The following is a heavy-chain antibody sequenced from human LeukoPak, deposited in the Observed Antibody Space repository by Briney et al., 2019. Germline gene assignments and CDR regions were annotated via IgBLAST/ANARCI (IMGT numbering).Heavy chain of an antibody. Sequence: AGGSLRLSCAASGFTFSSYSMNWVRQAPGKGLEWVSSIRSGSSYTYYGDSVKGRFTISRDNTKKSLYLQMNSLRAEDTAVYYCARDDQGSSWYLGHSDAFDIWGQGTMVTVSS. CDR3: ARDDQGSSWYLGHSDAFDI. D-gene: IGHD6-13*01. CDR1: GFTFSSYS. J-gene: IGHJ3*02. CDR2: IRSGSSYT. V-gene: IGHV3-21*01.